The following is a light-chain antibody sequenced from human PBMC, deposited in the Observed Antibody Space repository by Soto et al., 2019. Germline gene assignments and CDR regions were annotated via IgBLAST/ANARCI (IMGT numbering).Light chain of an antibody. CDR3: QQYHNWPLT. Sequence: EEVMTQSPATLSVSPGERATLSCRASQSISSNLAWYQQKPGQAPRRLIYGASTRATGIPARFSGSGSGTDFTLTISSLDSEDFAVYYCQQYHNWPLTFGGGTKVEIK. J-gene: IGKJ4*01. CDR2: GAS. CDR1: QSISSN. V-gene: IGKV3-15*01.